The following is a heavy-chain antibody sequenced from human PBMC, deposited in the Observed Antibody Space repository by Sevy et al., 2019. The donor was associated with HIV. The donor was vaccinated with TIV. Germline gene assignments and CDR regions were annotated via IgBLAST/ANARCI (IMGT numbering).Heavy chain of an antibody. D-gene: IGHD3-16*02. J-gene: IGHJ5*01. CDR3: VRVLWDVLVVPAATPSPWLDS. CDR1: GFTFDTFW. Sequence: GGSLRLSCAASGFTFDTFWMGWVRQAPGRGLEWVASIDPRGNERDYLDSLKGRFTISRDNAKNTLYLQMHSLKAGDPDLYYFVRVLWDVLVVPAATPSPWLDSWGQGTLVTVSS. V-gene: IGHV3-7*01. CDR2: IDPRGNER.